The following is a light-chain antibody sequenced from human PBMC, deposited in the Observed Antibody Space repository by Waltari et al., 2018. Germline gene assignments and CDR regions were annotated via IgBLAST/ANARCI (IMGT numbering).Light chain of an antibody. CDR3: QQRKSWPFT. V-gene: IGKV3-11*01. CDR1: QTGYKY. J-gene: IGKJ4*01. Sequence: DIVMTQSPTTLSLSPGERVTLSCRASQTGYKYLAWYQQKAGQAPRHLIYDATKGATGVPARFSGSGFGADFTLAISSLEPEDFVVYYCQQRKSWPFTFGGGSRVDIK. CDR2: DAT.